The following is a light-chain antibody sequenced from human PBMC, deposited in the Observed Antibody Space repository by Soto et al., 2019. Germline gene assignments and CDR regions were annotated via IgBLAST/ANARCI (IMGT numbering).Light chain of an antibody. CDR3: QQSGSSSYT. CDR1: QSISSSY. CDR2: GAS. Sequence: EIVLTQSPGTLSLSSGERATLSCRASQSISSSYLAWYQQKPGQAPRLLIFGASNRATGIPDRFSGSGSGTDFTLTISRLEPEDFAVYYCQQSGSSSYTFGQGTKLEIK. V-gene: IGKV3-20*01. J-gene: IGKJ2*01.